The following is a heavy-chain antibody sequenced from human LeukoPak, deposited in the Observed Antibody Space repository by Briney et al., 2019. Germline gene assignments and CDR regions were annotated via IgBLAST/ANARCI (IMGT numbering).Heavy chain of an antibody. V-gene: IGHV4-39*01. CDR3: AGSDCSSTSCSSYYYYYYMDV. CDR2: IYYSGST. Sequence: SETLSLTCTVSGGSISSGSYYWSWIRQPAGKGLEWIGSIYYSGSTYYNPSLKSRVTISVDTSKNQFSLKLSSVTAADTAVYYCAGSDCSSTSCSSYYYYYYMDVWGKGTTVTVSS. D-gene: IGHD2-2*01. J-gene: IGHJ6*03. CDR1: GGSISSGSYY.